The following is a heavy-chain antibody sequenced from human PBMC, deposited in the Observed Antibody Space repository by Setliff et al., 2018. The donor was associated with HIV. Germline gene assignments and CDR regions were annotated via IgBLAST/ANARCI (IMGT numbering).Heavy chain of an antibody. CDR2: VDPEDGET. V-gene: IGHV1-69-2*01. CDR3: APEHNYYGSGSYSWFDP. Sequence: GASVKVSCKASGYTFTDYYMHWVQQAPGKGLEWMGRVDPEDGETMYAEKFQGRVTITADTSTDTAYMELSSLRSEDTAVYYCAPEHNYYGSGSYSWFDPWGQGTLVTVS. J-gene: IGHJ5*02. D-gene: IGHD3-10*01. CDR1: GYTFTDYY.